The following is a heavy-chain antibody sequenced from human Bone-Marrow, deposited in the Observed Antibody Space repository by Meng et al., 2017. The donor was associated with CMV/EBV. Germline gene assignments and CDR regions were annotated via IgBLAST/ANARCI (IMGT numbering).Heavy chain of an antibody. CDR1: GGSFSGYY. Sequence: SETLSLTCAVYGGSFSGYYWSWIRQPPGKGLEWIGEINHSGSTNYNPSLKSRVTISIDTSKNQFSLKLSSVTAADTAVYYCAPRQLLYRFWFDPWGQGTLVTVPS. V-gene: IGHV4-34*01. CDR2: INHSGST. CDR3: APRQLLYRFWFDP. J-gene: IGHJ5*02. D-gene: IGHD2-2*01.